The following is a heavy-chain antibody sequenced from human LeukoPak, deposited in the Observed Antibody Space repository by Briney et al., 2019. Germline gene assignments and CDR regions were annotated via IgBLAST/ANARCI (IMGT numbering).Heavy chain of an antibody. Sequence: GGSLRLSCAASGFTVGSYAMSWVRQAPGKGLEWVSATSTSGGSTYYADSVRGRFTISRDISKNTLYLQMSSLRVEDTAVYYCAKDERGEYYDILTGYYPQTFDYWGQGTLVTVSS. CDR3: AKDERGEYYDILTGYYPQTFDY. V-gene: IGHV3-23*01. D-gene: IGHD3-9*01. J-gene: IGHJ4*02. CDR2: TSTSGGST. CDR1: GFTVGSYA.